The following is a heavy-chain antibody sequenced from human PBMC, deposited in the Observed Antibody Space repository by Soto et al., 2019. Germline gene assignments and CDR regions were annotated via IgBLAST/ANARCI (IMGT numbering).Heavy chain of an antibody. J-gene: IGHJ4*02. V-gene: IGHV4-39*01. CDR2: IYYSGST. CDR1: GGSITSDDYY. D-gene: IGHD2-15*01. CDR3: ARHTPAISISDH. Sequence: SETLSLTCTVSGGSITSDDYYWTWIRQHPGKGLEWIGSIYYSGSTYYNPSLKSRVTISVDTSKNQFSLKLSSVTAADTAVYYCARHTPAISISDHWGQGTLVTVSS.